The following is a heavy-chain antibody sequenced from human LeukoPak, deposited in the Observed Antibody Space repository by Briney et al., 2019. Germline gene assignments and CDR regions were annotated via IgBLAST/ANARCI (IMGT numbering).Heavy chain of an antibody. CDR3: ARDHVGSVTATDGQFFDY. D-gene: IGHD2-21*02. V-gene: IGHV1-69*04. Sequence: ASDKVSCKASGGTFSSYAISWVRQAPGQGLEWMGRIIPILGIANYAQKFQGRVTITADKSTSTAYMELSSLRSEDTAVYYCARDHVGSVTATDGQFFDYWGQETLETVSS. CDR2: IIPILGIA. J-gene: IGHJ4*02. CDR1: GGTFSSYA.